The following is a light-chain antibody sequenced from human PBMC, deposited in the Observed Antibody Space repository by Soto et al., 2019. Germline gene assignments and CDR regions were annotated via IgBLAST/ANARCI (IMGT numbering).Light chain of an antibody. CDR3: AAWDDSLNGGL. J-gene: IGLJ2*01. CDR2: YDD. Sequence: QPVLTQPPSVSEAPRQRVTISCSGSSSNIGNNAVNWYQQLPGKAPKLLIYYDDLLPSGVSDRFSGSKSGTSASLAISGLQSEDEADYYCAAWDDSLNGGLFGGGNKLTVL. CDR1: SSNIGNNA. V-gene: IGLV1-36*01.